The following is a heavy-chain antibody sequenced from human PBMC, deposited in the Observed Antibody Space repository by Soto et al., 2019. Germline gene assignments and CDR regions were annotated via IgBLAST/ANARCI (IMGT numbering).Heavy chain of an antibody. Sequence: SVKVSCKASGGTFSSYAISWVRQAPGQGLEWMGGIIPIFGTANYAQKLQGRVTITADESTSTAYMELSSLRSENTAVYYCAKGIVVVPAAMFTLGPGPGTWFDPCGQGTLVTVTS. J-gene: IGHJ5*02. CDR3: AKGIVVVPAAMFTLGPGPGTWFDP. CDR2: IIPIFGTA. D-gene: IGHD2-2*01. V-gene: IGHV1-69*13. CDR1: GGTFSSYA.